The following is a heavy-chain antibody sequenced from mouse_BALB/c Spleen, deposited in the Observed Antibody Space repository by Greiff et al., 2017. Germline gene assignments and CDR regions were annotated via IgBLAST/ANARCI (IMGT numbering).Heavy chain of an antibody. CDR3: ARKAGDWFAY. Sequence: VKVVESGAELAKPGASVKMSCKASGYTFTSYWMHWVKQRPGQGLEWIGYINPSTGYTEYNQKFKDKATLTADKSSSTAYMQLSSLTSEDSAVYYCARKAGDWFAYWGQGTLVTVSA. CDR2: INPSTGYT. J-gene: IGHJ3*01. CDR1: GYTFTSYW. V-gene: IGHV1-7*01.